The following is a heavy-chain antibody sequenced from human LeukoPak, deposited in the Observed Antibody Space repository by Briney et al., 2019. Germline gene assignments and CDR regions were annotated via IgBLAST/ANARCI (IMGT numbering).Heavy chain of an antibody. D-gene: IGHD3-10*01. CDR2: IYTSGNI. CDR1: GGSINSYY. V-gene: IGHV4-4*07. Sequence: PSETLSLTCIGSGGSINSYYWGWIRQPPGKGLEWFGRIYTSGNINYNPSLKSRVTMSVDTSKYQFTLKLSSVTAADTAVYYCARALQGGSGSSPGWFDPWGQGTLVTVSS. J-gene: IGHJ5*02. CDR3: ARALQGGSGSSPGWFDP.